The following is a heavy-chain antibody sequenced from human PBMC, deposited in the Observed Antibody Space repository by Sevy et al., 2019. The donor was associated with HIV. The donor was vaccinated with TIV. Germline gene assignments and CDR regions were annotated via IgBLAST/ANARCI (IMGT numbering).Heavy chain of an antibody. V-gene: IGHV3-7*03. CDR2: IKKDGSEK. CDR3: VRDCSSSTCLWGMDV. J-gene: IGHJ6*02. D-gene: IGHD2-2*01. CDR1: GFTFSSYW. Sequence: GGSLRLSCAASGFTFSSYWMSWVRQAPGKGPEWVAHIKKDGSEKFNVDTVKGPFTKSRDNAKNSLYLQMNSLRAEDTAVYYCVRDCSSSTCLWGMDVWGQGTTVTVSS.